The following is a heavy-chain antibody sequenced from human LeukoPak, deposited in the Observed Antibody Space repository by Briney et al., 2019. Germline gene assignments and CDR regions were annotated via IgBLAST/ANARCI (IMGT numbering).Heavy chain of an antibody. CDR2: FDPGDGET. J-gene: IGHJ3*02. CDR1: GYTLTELS. D-gene: IGHD3-9*01. CDR3: ATARYFDWLDAFDI. V-gene: IGHV1-24*01. Sequence: ASVKVSCKVSGYTLTELSMHWVRQAPGKGLEWMGGFDPGDGETIYAQKFQGRVTMTEDTSTDTAYMELSSLRSEDTAVYYCATARYFDWLDAFDIWGQGTMVTVSS.